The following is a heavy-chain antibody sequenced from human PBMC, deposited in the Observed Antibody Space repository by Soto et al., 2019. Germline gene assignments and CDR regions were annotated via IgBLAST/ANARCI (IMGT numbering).Heavy chain of an antibody. Sequence: PGEPLNISCKGSGYSFAGYWITWVLQKPGKGLEWMGRIDPSDSRTYYSPSFRGHVTISVTKSITTVFLQWSSLRASDTAMYYCARQIYDSDTGPNFQYYFDSWGQGTPVTVSS. J-gene: IGHJ4*02. CDR1: GYSFAGYW. V-gene: IGHV5-10-1*01. D-gene: IGHD3-22*01. CDR3: ARQIYDSDTGPNFQYYFDS. CDR2: IDPSDSRT.